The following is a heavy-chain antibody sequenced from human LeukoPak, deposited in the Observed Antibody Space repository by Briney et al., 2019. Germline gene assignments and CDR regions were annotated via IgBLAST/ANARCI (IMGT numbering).Heavy chain of an antibody. CDR1: GFSLSTTGVG. Sequence: SGPTLVKPTQTLTLTCTFSGFSLSTTGVGVGWIRQPPGKALEWLAVTYWNDDKQYCPSLKSRLTITKDTSKNQVVLTLTNMDPVDTATYYCARRLIRSYGSGSYNCFDPWGQGTLVTVSS. D-gene: IGHD3-10*01. J-gene: IGHJ5*02. V-gene: IGHV2-5*01. CDR3: ARRLIRSYGSGSYNCFDP. CDR2: TYWNDDK.